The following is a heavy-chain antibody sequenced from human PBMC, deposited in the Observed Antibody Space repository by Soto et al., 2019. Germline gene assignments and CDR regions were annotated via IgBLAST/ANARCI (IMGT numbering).Heavy chain of an antibody. V-gene: IGHV3-21*02. D-gene: IGHD1-26*01. CDR2: ISSGGTYI. Sequence: EVQLVESGGGLVKPGGSLRISCAASGFTFSSYSMNWVRQAPGKGLEWISSISSGGTYIYYADSAKGRFTISRDNAKNSLYLQLSTLRVEDTAVYYCARHRYRGSPDHWGQGTLVTVSS. CDR1: GFTFSSYS. J-gene: IGHJ4*02. CDR3: ARHRYRGSPDH.